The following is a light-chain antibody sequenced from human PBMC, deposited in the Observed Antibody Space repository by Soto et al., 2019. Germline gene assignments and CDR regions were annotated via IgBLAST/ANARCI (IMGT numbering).Light chain of an antibody. CDR3: QQYGSSPRT. CDR2: GAS. Sequence: EMVLTQSPGTLSLSPGERATLSCRASQSVSSNFLAWYQQKPGQAPRLLISGASNRATGIPDRFSGSGSGTDFTLTISRLEPEDFTVYYCQQYGSSPRTFGKGTKADIK. V-gene: IGKV3-20*01. J-gene: IGKJ1*01. CDR1: QSVSSNF.